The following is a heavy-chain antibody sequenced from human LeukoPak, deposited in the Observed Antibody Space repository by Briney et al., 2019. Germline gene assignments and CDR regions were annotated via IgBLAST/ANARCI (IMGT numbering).Heavy chain of an antibody. D-gene: IGHD3-10*01. CDR1: GFTFSGYS. V-gene: IGHV3-21*01. CDR2: ISTSSSYI. J-gene: IGHJ4*02. CDR3: ARDSTHGSGPYFFDY. Sequence: GGSLRLSCAASGFTFSGYSMDWVRQAPGKGLEWVSSISTSSSYIYYADSVKGRFTISRDNAKNSLYLQMSSLRAADTAVYYCARDSTHGSGPYFFDYWGQGTLVTVSS.